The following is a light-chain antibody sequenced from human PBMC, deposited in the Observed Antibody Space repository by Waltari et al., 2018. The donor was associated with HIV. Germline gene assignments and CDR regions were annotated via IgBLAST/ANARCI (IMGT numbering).Light chain of an antibody. CDR2: RYN. CDR3: SSWDYGLRGHV. CDR1: NSNIGSNF. Sequence: QSGLTQPPSASGTPGQRLSISCAGNNSNIGSNFVFCYRQIPGAAPPLLVYRYNQRPSGVGVRFPGSRSVASASLVISGLRVEDGADYYCSSWDYGLRGHVFGSGTTVSV. V-gene: IGLV1-47*01. J-gene: IGLJ1*01.